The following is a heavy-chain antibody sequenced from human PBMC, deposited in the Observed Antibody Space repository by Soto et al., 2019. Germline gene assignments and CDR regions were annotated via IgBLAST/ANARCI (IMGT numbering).Heavy chain of an antibody. Sequence: GASVKVSFKGFCLTLSSFCFSWGRQGPGQRLEWMGWISAYNGNTNYAQKLQGRVTMTTDTSTSTAYMELRSLRSDDTAVYYCARTDVLLWFGDSLNFDYWGQGTLVTVSS. J-gene: IGHJ4*02. CDR3: ARTDVLLWFGDSLNFDY. CDR2: ISAYNGNT. CDR1: CLTLSSFC. V-gene: IGHV1-18*01. D-gene: IGHD3-10*01.